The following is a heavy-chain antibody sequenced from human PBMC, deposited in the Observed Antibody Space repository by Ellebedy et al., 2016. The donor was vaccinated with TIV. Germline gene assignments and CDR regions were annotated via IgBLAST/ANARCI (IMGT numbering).Heavy chain of an antibody. Sequence: GESLKIPCAASGFTFSSYAMSWVRQAPGKGLEWVSAISGSGVGRYYADSVKGRFTISRDNSKDTLYLQMNSLRAEDTAVYYCAKESGSGSYGPAEFDYWGQGTLVTVSS. CDR3: AKESGSGSYGPAEFDY. D-gene: IGHD6-19*01. CDR2: ISGSGVGR. J-gene: IGHJ4*02. CDR1: GFTFSSYA. V-gene: IGHV3-23*01.